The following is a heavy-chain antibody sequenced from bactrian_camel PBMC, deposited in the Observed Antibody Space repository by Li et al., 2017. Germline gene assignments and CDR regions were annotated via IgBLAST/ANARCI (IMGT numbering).Heavy chain of an antibody. J-gene: IGHJ4*01. CDR1: RYISRLSY. CDR2: ISGGGSI. D-gene: IGHD3*01. V-gene: IGHV3S53*01. Sequence: QVQLVESGGGSVQAGGSLRLSCAATRYISRLSYMGWFRQVPGREREGVAAISGGGSITYADSVKGRFTISRDNAESALYLQLNNLKTQDTAMYYCAQGKFGGGATEWDIPPPRSQGTQVTVS.